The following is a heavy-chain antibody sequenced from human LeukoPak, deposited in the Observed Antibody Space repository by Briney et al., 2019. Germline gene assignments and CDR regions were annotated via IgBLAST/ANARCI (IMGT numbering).Heavy chain of an antibody. J-gene: IGHJ4*02. Sequence: PGGSLRLSCAASGFTFSSYAMSWVRQASGKGLEWVSAISGSGGSTYYADSVKGRFTISRDNSKNTLYLQMNSLRAEDTAVYYCAKGWGPPSIAVAGTGFDYWGQGTLVTVSS. D-gene: IGHD6-19*01. CDR2: ISGSGGST. CDR3: AKGWGPPSIAVAGTGFDY. CDR1: GFTFSSYA. V-gene: IGHV3-23*01.